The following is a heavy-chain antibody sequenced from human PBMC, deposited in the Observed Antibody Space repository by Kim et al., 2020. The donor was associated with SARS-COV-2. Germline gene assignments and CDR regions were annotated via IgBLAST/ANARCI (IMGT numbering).Heavy chain of an antibody. CDR3: ARAEGKSYYDILTGYYRSYHFDY. CDR1: GFTFSSYS. J-gene: IGHJ4*02. V-gene: IGHV3-48*02. D-gene: IGHD3-9*01. CDR2: ISSSSSTI. Sequence: GGSLRLSCAASGFTFSSYSMNWVRQAPGKGLEWVSYISSSSSTIYYADSVKGRFTISRDNAKNSLYLQMNSLRDEDTAVYYCARAEGKSYYDILTGYYRSYHFDYWGQGTLVTVSS.